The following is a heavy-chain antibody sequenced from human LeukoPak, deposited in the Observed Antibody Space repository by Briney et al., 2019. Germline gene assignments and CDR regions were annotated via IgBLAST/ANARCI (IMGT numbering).Heavy chain of an antibody. CDR1: GGSISGTTYY. J-gene: IGHJ4*02. Sequence: SETLSLTCTVSGGSISGTTYYWVWIRQPRGKGLEWSVSIHYSGSAYFNPSRKRRITISVDTTKNQFSLTMRSVTTADTAVYYCARLAQQFDYWGQGTLVTVSS. CDR2: IHYSGSA. V-gene: IGHV4-39*01. CDR3: ARLAQQFDY.